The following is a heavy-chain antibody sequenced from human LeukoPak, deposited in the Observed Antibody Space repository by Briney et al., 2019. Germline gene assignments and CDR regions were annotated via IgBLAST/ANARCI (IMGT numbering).Heavy chain of an antibody. J-gene: IGHJ5*02. V-gene: IGHV4-39*01. CDR1: GGSISSSGYY. Sequence: KPSETLSLTCTVSGGSISSSGYYWDWIRQPPGKGLEWIASIYYSGSTYYNPSLKSRVTISVDTSENQLSLKLSSLTAADTAVYYCARHEYSGSYYGLSWFDPWGQGTLVTVSS. D-gene: IGHD1-26*01. CDR2: IYYSGST. CDR3: ARHEYSGSYYGLSWFDP.